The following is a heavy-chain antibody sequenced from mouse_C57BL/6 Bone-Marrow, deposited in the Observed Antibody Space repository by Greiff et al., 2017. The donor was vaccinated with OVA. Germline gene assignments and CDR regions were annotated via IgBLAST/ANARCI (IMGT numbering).Heavy chain of an antibody. V-gene: IGHV1-64*01. CDR1: GYTFTSYW. J-gene: IGHJ2*01. Sequence: VQLQQPGAELVKPGASVKLSCKASGYTFTSYWMHWVKQRPGQGLEWIGMIHPNSGSTNYNEKFKSKATLTVDKSSSTAYMQRSSLTSEDSAVYYCARRGYGSLYYFDYWGQGTTLTVSS. D-gene: IGHD1-1*01. CDR3: ARRGYGSLYYFDY. CDR2: IHPNSGST.